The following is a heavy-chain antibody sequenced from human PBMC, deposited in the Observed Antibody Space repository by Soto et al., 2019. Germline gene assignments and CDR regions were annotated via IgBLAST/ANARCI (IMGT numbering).Heavy chain of an antibody. CDR3: ASPRVAWLVSFDY. CDR2: INPNSGGT. Sequence: GASVKVSCKASGYTFTGYYMHWVRQAPGQGLEWMGWINPNSGGTNYAQRFQGRVTMTRDTSISTAYMELSGLRSDDTAVYYCASPRVAWLVSFDYWGQGTLVTVSS. V-gene: IGHV1-2*02. J-gene: IGHJ4*02. D-gene: IGHD6-19*01. CDR1: GYTFTGYY.